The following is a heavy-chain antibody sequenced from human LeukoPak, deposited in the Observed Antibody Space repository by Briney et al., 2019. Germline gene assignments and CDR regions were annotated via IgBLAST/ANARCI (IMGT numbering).Heavy chain of an antibody. V-gene: IGHV3-23*01. CDR3: AGDWSGGAFDI. D-gene: IGHD1-26*01. J-gene: IGHJ3*02. Sequence: PGGSLRLSCAASGFTFSSYSMSWVRQAPGKGLEWVSSITNSGGNTFYADSVKGRFTISRDNSKNTLYLQMNSLRAEDTAVYYCAGDWSGGAFDIWGQGTMVTVSS. CDR1: GFTFSSYS. CDR2: ITNSGGNT.